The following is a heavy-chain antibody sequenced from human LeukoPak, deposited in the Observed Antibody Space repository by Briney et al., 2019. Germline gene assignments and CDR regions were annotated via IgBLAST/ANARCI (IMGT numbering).Heavy chain of an antibody. CDR1: GGSFSGYY. CDR3: ARAGLNGDVDY. D-gene: IGHD4-17*01. CDR2: INHSGST. V-gene: IGHV4-34*01. Sequence: SETLSLTCAVYGGSFSGYYWSWIRQPPGEGLEWIGEINHSGSTNYNPSLKSRVTISVDTSKNQFSLKLSSVTAADTAVYYCARAGLNGDVDYWGQGTLVTVSS. J-gene: IGHJ4*02.